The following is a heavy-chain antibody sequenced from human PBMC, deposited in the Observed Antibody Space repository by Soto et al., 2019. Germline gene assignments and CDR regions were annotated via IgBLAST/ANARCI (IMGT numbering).Heavy chain of an antibody. CDR2: IIPIFGTA. CDR3: ARWGGAYYFDC. V-gene: IGHV1-69*12. D-gene: IGHD3-16*01. J-gene: IGHJ4*02. CDR1: GGTFSSYA. Sequence: QVQLVQSGAEVKKPGSSVKVSCKASGGTFSSYAISWVRQAPGQGLEWMGGIIPIFGTANYAQEFEGRVTIPADEYTSTAYMEVSSLRSADTAGYSCARWGGAYYFDCWAQGTLVTVSS.